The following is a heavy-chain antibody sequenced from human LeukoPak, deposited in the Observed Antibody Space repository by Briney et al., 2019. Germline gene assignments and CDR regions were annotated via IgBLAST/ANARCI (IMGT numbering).Heavy chain of an antibody. CDR1: GGSFSTHF. D-gene: IGHD2-2*03. J-gene: IGHJ5*01. CDR3: ARVLGIAVVAGATEDTNFVS. CDR2: INQSGDT. V-gene: IGHV4-34*01. Sequence: SETLSLTCGVTGGSFSTHFWAWIRQSPARGLEWIGEINQSGDTDYNPSLKRRVKLSIDVSRSQFYLTLTSVTAADTATYYCARVLGIAVVAGATEDTNFVSWRQGALVTVSS.